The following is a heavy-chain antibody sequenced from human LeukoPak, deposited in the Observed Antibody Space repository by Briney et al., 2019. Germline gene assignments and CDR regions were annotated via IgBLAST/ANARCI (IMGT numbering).Heavy chain of an antibody. CDR3: AKEFNRGLPDY. Sequence: GGSLRLSCVASGFTFSTNGMHWVRQAPGKGLEWVAVISYDGSNEYYADSVKGRFTISRDNSKNTLYLQMSSLRAEDTAVYYCAKEFNRGLPDYWGQGTLVTVPS. D-gene: IGHD2-21*01. J-gene: IGHJ4*02. CDR2: ISYDGSNE. V-gene: IGHV3-30*18. CDR1: GFTFSTNG.